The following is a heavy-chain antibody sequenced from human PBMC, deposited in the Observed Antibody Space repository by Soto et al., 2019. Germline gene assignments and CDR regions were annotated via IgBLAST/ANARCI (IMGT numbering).Heavy chain of an antibody. V-gene: IGHV3-21*01. CDR2: ISSSSSDI. J-gene: IGHJ6*02. CDR1: GFTFSSYS. Sequence: PGGSLRLSCAASGFTFSSYSMNWVRQAPGKGLEWVSSISSSSSDIYYADAVKGRFTISRDNAKNSLYLQMNSLRAEDTAVYYCARIPTSMVRGVRNYYYYGMDVWGQGTTVTVSS. D-gene: IGHD3-10*01. CDR3: ARIPTSMVRGVRNYYYYGMDV.